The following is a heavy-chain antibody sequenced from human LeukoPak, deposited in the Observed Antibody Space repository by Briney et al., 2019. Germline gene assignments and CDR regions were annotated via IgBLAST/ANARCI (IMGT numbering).Heavy chain of an antibody. CDR2: IYCSGST. CDR3: ARGQLNFDY. D-gene: IGHD6-6*01. Sequence: PSQTLSLTCTVSGASIRSGDYYWSWIRQPPGKGLEWIGYIYCSGSTNYNPSLKSRVTISVDTSKNQFSLKLSSVTAADTAVYYCARGQLNFDYWGQGTLVTVSS. CDR1: GASIRSGDYY. J-gene: IGHJ4*02. V-gene: IGHV4-61*08.